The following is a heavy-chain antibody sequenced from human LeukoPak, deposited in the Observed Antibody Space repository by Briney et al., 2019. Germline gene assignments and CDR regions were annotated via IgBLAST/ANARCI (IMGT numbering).Heavy chain of an antibody. CDR3: ARDTQSYGYYVGVIGL. D-gene: IGHD4-17*01. J-gene: IGHJ4*02. CDR2: ISPYTDNI. Sequence: ASVTVSCTASGYTFTIYGLSWVRQAPGQGLEWMGWISPYTDNINYAQNLQGRVTITTDTSTSTAYLEVRSLRSDDTAVYYCARDTQSYGYYVGVIGLWGQGTLVTVSS. CDR1: GYTFTIYG. V-gene: IGHV1-18*01.